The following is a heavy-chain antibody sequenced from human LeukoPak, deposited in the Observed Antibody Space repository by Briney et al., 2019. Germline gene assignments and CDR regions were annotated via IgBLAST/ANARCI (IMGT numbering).Heavy chain of an antibody. CDR3: ARDEVYDSSGYFSY. CDR2: IWYDGSNK. D-gene: IGHD3-22*01. Sequence: GGSPRLSCAASGFTFSSYGMHWVRQAPGKGLEWVAVIWYDGSNKYYADSVKGRFTISRDDSKNTLYLQMNSLRAEDTAVYYCARDEVYDSSGYFSYWGQGTLVTVSS. V-gene: IGHV3-33*01. J-gene: IGHJ4*02. CDR1: GFTFSSYG.